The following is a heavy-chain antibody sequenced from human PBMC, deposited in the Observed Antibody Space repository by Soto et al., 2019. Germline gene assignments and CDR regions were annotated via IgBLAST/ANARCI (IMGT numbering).Heavy chain of an antibody. CDR1: GGSISDNIYY. J-gene: IGHJ5*02. Sequence: SETLSLTCTVSGGSISDNIYYWGWVRQPPGKGLEWIGSIYYSKTTYYNPSLKSRVTISADTSNNQVSLMVTSVSVADTAVYYCARLAASDFWRGGNWFDPWGQGILVTVSS. CDR3: ARLAASDFWRGGNWFDP. V-gene: IGHV4-39*01. D-gene: IGHD3-3*01. CDR2: IYYSKTT.